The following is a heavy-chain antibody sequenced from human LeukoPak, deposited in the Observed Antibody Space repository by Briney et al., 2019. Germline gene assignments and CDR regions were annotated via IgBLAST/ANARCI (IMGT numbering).Heavy chain of an antibody. CDR1: GFTFSSYG. Sequence: PGGSLRLSCAASGFTFSSYGMHWVRQAPGKGLEWVAFIRYDGSIKYYADSVKGRFTISRDNSKNTLYLQMNSLRAEDTAVYYCAKEYYDFWSGYQEKYYFDYWGQGTLVTVSS. V-gene: IGHV3-30*02. CDR3: AKEYYDFWSGYQEKYYFDY. D-gene: IGHD3-3*01. J-gene: IGHJ4*02. CDR2: IRYDGSIK.